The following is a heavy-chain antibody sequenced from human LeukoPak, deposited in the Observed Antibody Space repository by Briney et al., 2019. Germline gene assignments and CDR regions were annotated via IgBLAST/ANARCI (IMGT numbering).Heavy chain of an antibody. Sequence: GGSLRLSCAASGFTFSSYGMHWVRQAPGKGLEWVAFIRYDGSNKYYADSVKGRFTISRDNAKNTLYLQMNSLRAEDTAVYYCARAGNYRFDYWGQGTLVTVSS. D-gene: IGHD1-7*01. CDR1: GFTFSSYG. CDR3: ARAGNYRFDY. CDR2: IRYDGSNK. V-gene: IGHV3-30*02. J-gene: IGHJ4*02.